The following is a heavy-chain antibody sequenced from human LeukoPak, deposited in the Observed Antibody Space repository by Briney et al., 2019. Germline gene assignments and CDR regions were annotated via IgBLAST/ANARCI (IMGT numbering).Heavy chain of an antibody. CDR2: IDPNSGGT. D-gene: IGHD5-12*01. Sequence: ASVKVSCKASGYTFTGYYMHWVRQAPGQGLEWMGWIDPNSGGTNYAQKFQGRVTMTRDTSISTAYMELSRLRSDDTAVYYCARDVDIVAYLGGWGQGTLVTVSS. J-gene: IGHJ4*02. V-gene: IGHV1-2*02. CDR3: ARDVDIVAYLGG. CDR1: GYTFTGYY.